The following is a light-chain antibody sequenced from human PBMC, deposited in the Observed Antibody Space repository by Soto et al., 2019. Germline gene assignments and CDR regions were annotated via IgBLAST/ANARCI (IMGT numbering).Light chain of an antibody. J-gene: IGLJ2*01. V-gene: IGLV1-51*02. CDR3: ETWDNSLITVV. CDR1: SSNIGNNY. Sequence: QSVLTQPPSVSAAPGQKVTISCSGSSSNIGNNYVSWYQQLPGTAPKLLIYENNKRSSGIPDRFSGSKSGTSATLGITGLQTGDEADYYCETWDNSLITVVFGGGTKVTVL. CDR2: ENN.